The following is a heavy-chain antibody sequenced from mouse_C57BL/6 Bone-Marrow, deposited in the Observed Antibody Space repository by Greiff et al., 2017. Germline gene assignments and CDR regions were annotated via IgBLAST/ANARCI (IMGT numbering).Heavy chain of an antibody. Sequence: EVHLVESGEGLVKPGGSLKLSCAASGFTFSSYAMSWVRQTPEKRLEWVAYISSGGDYIYYADTVKGRFTISRDNARNTLYLQMSSLKSEDTAMYYCTRDSSGYGFDYWGQGTTLTVSS. CDR3: TRDSSGYGFDY. V-gene: IGHV5-9-1*02. J-gene: IGHJ2*01. D-gene: IGHD3-2*02. CDR2: ISSGGDYI. CDR1: GFTFSSYA.